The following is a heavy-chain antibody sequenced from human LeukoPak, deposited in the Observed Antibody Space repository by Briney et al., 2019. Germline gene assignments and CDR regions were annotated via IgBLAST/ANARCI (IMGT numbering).Heavy chain of an antibody. J-gene: IGHJ4*02. CDR1: GFTFSSYG. V-gene: IGHV3-7*01. CDR3: AKKMDT. D-gene: IGHD5-24*01. CDR2: IKQDGSEK. Sequence: GGSLRLSCAASGFTFSSYGMHWARQAPGKGLEWVANIKQDGSEKYYVDSVKGRFTISRDNAKNSLYLQMNSLRAEDTAVYYCAKKMDTWGQGTLVTVSS.